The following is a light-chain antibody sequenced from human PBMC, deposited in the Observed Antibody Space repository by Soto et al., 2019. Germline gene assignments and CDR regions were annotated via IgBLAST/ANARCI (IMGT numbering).Light chain of an antibody. V-gene: IGLV2-14*01. CDR1: SSDVGAYNF. CDR3: SSYTSSSTLVI. J-gene: IGLJ2*01. Sequence: QSALTQPASVSGSPGQSITISCTGTSSDVGAYNFVSWYQQHPGKAPKLMIYEVSNRPSGVSNRFSGSKSVNTASLTISGLQAEDEADYYCSSYTSSSTLVIFGGGTKLTVL. CDR2: EVS.